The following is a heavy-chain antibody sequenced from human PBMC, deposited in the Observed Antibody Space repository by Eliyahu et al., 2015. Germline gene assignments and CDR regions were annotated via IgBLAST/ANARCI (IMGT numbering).Heavy chain of an antibody. J-gene: IGHJ5*02. Sequence: QVQLVQSGAXVKKPGASVKVSCXAAGYTFTGYXMPWVRQAPGQGLEWMGRINPNSGGTNYAQKFQGRVTMTRDTSISTAYMELSRLRSDDTAVYYCAREEDDILTGFLGGQSWFDPWGQGTLVTVSS. CDR1: GYTFTGYX. V-gene: IGHV1-2*06. D-gene: IGHD3-9*01. CDR2: INPNSGGT. CDR3: AREEDDILTGFLGGQSWFDP.